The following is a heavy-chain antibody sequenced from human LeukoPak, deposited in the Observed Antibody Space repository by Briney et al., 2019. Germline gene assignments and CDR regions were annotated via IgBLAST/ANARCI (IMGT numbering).Heavy chain of an antibody. D-gene: IGHD2-21*01. J-gene: IGHJ4*02. CDR2: IRSKTYGGTT. CDR1: GSTSGDDA. Sequence: QAGGSLRLSCTASGSTSGDDALNWFRQAPGKGLEWVGFIRSKTYGGTTEYAASVKGRFTISRDDSKSIAYLQMNSLKAEDTAVYYCTRDRVGLWWFNWGQGTLVTVSS. V-gene: IGHV3-49*03. CDR3: TRDRVGLWWFN.